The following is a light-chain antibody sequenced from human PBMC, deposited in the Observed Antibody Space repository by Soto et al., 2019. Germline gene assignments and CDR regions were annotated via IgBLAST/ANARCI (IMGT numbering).Light chain of an antibody. CDR1: QSVSSSF. CDR3: QQYGISSLT. Sequence: EIVLTQSPATLSLSPGERATLSCRASQSVSSSFLAWYQQKPGQAPRLLIYGASSRATGIPDRFSGSGSGTDFTLTISRLQPEDFAVYYCQQYGISSLTFGGGTKVEIK. CDR2: GAS. V-gene: IGKV3-20*01. J-gene: IGKJ4*01.